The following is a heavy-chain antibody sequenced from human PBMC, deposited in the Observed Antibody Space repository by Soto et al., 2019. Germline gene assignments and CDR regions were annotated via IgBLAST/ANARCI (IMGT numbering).Heavy chain of an antibody. V-gene: IGHV5-51*01. CDR2: IYHGDSDT. J-gene: IGHJ3*02. Sequence: GESLKISCKCPGYSFTSYWIGWVRQMPGKGLEWMGIIYHGDSDTRYSPSFQGQVTIAADKSISTAYLQWSSLKASDTAMYYCAGLAGEEGGIGAFDTWGQGTMVTVSS. CDR1: GYSFTSYW. D-gene: IGHD2-15*01. CDR3: AGLAGEEGGIGAFDT.